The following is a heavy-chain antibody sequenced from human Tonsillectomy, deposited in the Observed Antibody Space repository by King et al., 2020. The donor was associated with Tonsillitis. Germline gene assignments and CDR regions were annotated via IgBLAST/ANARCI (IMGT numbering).Heavy chain of an antibody. CDR1: GFTFSSYA. Sequence: VQLVESGGGLVQPGGSLRLSCAASGFTFSSYAMSWVRQAPGKGLEWVSAISGSGGSTYYADSVKGRFTISRDNSKNTLYLQMNSLRAEDTAVYYCAKDDVSLGPGIAVRTALYYYYYGMDVWGQGTTVTVSS. D-gene: IGHD6-19*01. CDR2: ISGSGGST. J-gene: IGHJ6*02. V-gene: IGHV3-23*04. CDR3: AKDDVSLGPGIAVRTALYYYYYGMDV.